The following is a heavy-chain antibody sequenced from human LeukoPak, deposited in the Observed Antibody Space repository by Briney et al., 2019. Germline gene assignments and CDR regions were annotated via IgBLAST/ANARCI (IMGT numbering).Heavy chain of an antibody. CDR3: ARAYSPTSWGLAAADYYYMDV. Sequence: ASVKVSCKASGYTFTGYYMHWVRQAPGQGLEWMGWINPNSGSTNYAQKFQGRVTMTRDTSISTAYMELSRLRSDDTAVYYCARAYSPTSWGLAAADYYYMDVWGKGTTVTVSS. D-gene: IGHD6-13*01. V-gene: IGHV1-2*02. CDR2: INPNSGST. J-gene: IGHJ6*03. CDR1: GYTFTGYY.